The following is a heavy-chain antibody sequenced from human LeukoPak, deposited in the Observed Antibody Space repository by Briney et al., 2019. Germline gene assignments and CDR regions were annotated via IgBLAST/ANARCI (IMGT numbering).Heavy chain of an antibody. CDR2: ISSSGSTI. J-gene: IGHJ5*02. CDR1: GFTFSSYE. Sequence: HPGGSLRLSCAASGFTFSSYEMNWVRQAPGKGLEWVSYISSSGSTIYYADSVKGRFTISRDNAKNSLYLQMNSLRAEDTAVYYSFISRVDGDYPAWGQGTLVTVSS. V-gene: IGHV3-48*03. CDR3: FISRVDGDYPA. D-gene: IGHD4-17*01.